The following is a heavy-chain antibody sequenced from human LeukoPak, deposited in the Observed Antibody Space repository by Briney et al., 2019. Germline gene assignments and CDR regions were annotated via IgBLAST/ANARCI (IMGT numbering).Heavy chain of an antibody. CDR3: AKDRAGSYLTPLDY. J-gene: IGHJ4*02. CDR2: ISGSGGST. Sequence: GGSLRLSCAASGFTFSSYAMSWVGQAPGKGLEWVSAISGSGGSTYYADSVKGRFTISRDNSKNTLYLQMNSLRAEDTAVYYCAKDRAGSYLTPLDYWGQGTLVTVSS. CDR1: GFTFSSYA. V-gene: IGHV3-23*01. D-gene: IGHD1-26*01.